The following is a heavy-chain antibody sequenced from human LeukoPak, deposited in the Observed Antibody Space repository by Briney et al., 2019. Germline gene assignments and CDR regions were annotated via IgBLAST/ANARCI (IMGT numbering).Heavy chain of an antibody. J-gene: IGHJ6*03. D-gene: IGHD6-19*01. Sequence: SETLSLTCAVYGGSFSGYYWSWIRQPPGKGLEWIGEINHSGSTNYNPSLKSRVTISVDTSKNQFSLKLSSVTAADTAVYYCARLNSGIAVAGTYYYYYMDVWGKGTTVTISS. CDR1: GGSFSGYY. CDR2: INHSGST. V-gene: IGHV4-34*01. CDR3: ARLNSGIAVAGTYYYYYMDV.